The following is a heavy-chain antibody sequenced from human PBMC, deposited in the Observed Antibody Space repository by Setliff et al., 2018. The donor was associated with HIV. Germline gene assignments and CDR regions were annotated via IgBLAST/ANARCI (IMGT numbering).Heavy chain of an antibody. D-gene: IGHD3-10*01. CDR1: GGSFSSYY. Sequence: PSETLSLTCAVYGGSFSSYYWGWIRQPPGKGLEWIGSIYYSGSTYYNPPLKSRVTISVDTSKNQFSLKLSSVTAADTAVYYCAISYYYGSGIPGYYFDYWGQGTLVTVSS. V-gene: IGHV4-39*01. J-gene: IGHJ4*02. CDR3: AISYYYGSGIPGYYFDY. CDR2: IYYSGST.